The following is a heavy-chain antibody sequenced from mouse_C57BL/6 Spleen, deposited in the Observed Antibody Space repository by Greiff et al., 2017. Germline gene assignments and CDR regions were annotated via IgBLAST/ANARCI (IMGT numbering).Heavy chain of an antibody. CDR1: GYTFTDYE. CDR3: TGGDGYYSAY. CDR2: IDPETGGT. D-gene: IGHD2-3*01. Sequence: QVQLQQSGAELVRPGASVTLSCKASGYTFTDYEMHWVKQTPVHGLEWIGAIDPETGGTAYNQKFKGKAILTADKSSSTAYMELRSLTSEDSAVYYCTGGDGYYSAYWGQGTLVTVSA. J-gene: IGHJ3*01. V-gene: IGHV1-15*01.